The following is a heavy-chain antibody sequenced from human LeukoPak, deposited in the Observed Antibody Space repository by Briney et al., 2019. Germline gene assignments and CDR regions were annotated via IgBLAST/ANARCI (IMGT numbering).Heavy chain of an antibody. D-gene: IGHD3-10*01. Sequence: GGSLRLSCAASGFTFSTFGMHWVHQAPGKGLEWVAVISYDGSKEYYAGSMKGRFTISRDNSKNTLYLQMNGLRAEDTAVYYCAKCPYDSGSYPDYWGQGTLVTVSS. CDR1: GFTFSTFG. CDR3: AKCPYDSGSYPDY. CDR2: ISYDGSKE. V-gene: IGHV3-30*18. J-gene: IGHJ4*02.